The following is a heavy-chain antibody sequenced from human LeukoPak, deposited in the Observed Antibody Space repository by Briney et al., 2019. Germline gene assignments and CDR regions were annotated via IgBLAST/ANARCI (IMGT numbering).Heavy chain of an antibody. CDR2: IYPGDTDT. CDR1: GYSFTSYW. Sequence: GESLKISCKGSGYSFTSYWIGWVRQMPGKGLEWMGIIYPGDTDTRYSPSFQGQVTISADKSISTAYLQWSSLKASDTAMYYCATGGYCSSTSCQNWFDPWGQGTLVTVSS. J-gene: IGHJ5*02. V-gene: IGHV5-51*01. D-gene: IGHD2-2*01. CDR3: ATGGYCSSTSCQNWFDP.